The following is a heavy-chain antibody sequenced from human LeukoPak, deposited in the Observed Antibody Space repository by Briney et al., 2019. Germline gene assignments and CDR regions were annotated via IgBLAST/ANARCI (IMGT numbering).Heavy chain of an antibody. V-gene: IGHV4-4*07. CDR3: ARVSAGIAAAGRKGNWFDP. CDR1: GGSISNGYY. CDR2: IYTSGST. D-gene: IGHD6-13*01. Sequence: KPSETLSLTCTVSGGSISNGYYWSWIRQPAGKALEWIGRIYTSGSTSYNPSLKSRVTISVDTSKNQFSLKLSSVTAADTAVYYCARVSAGIAAAGRKGNWFDPWGQGTLVTVSS. J-gene: IGHJ5*02.